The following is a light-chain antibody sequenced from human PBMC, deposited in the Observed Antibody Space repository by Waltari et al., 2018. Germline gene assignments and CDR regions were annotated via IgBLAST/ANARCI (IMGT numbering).Light chain of an antibody. V-gene: IGLV2-14*03. CDR2: DVN. CDR1: SSAIGFHTH. Sequence: QSALTQPASLSGAPGQSITISCTGTSSAIGFHTHVSWYPQHPGQAPRLLMYDVNSRPSGVSNRFSGSKSGNTASLTISGLQADDEAHYYCSAYTSSATLAFGGGTGLTVL. CDR3: SAYTSSATLA. J-gene: IGLJ2*01.